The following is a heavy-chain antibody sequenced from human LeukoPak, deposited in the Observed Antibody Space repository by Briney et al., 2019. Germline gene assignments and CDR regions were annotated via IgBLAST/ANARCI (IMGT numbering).Heavy chain of an antibody. CDR2: ISGSGGST. CDR3: TRSGYGGSPRQDY. D-gene: IGHD5-12*01. Sequence: PGGSLRLSCAASGFTFSSYAMSWVRQAPGKGLEWVSAISGSGGSTYYADSVKGRFTISRDNAKNSLYLQMNSLRAEDTAVYYCTRSGYGGSPRQDYWGQGTLVTVSS. V-gene: IGHV3-23*01. CDR1: GFTFSSYA. J-gene: IGHJ4*02.